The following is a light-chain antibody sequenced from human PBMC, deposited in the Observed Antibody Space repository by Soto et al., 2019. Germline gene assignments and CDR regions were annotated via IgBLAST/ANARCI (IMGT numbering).Light chain of an antibody. CDR2: AAS. CDR1: QAISNY. Sequence: MTQSPSSLSASVGDRVTITCRASQAISNYVAWYQQKPGQLPKLLIYAASTLQSGVPSRFSGSGSGTDFTLTISSLQPEDVATYYCQKYNDDSRTFGQGTKVEVK. CDR3: QKYNDDSRT. V-gene: IGKV1-27*01. J-gene: IGKJ1*01.